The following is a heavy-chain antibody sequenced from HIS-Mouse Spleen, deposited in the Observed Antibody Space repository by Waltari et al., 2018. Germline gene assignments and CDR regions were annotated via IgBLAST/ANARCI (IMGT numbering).Heavy chain of an antibody. V-gene: IGHV4-39*01. CDR1: CGSMSRSSSD. CDR3: ARQAITIFGVVILNSYYYYGMDV. CDR2: IYYSGST. J-gene: IGHJ6*02. D-gene: IGHD3-3*01. Sequence: QLQLQESGSGLVKPSEPLSLTVTVSCGSMSRSSSDLGWTRQPPGKGLEWSGSIYYSGSTYYNPSLKSRVTISVDTSKNQFSLKLSSVTAADTAVYYCARQAITIFGVVILNSYYYYGMDVWGQGTTVTVSS.